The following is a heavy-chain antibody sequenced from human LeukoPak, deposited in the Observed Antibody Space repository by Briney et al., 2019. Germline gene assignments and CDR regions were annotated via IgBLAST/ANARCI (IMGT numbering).Heavy chain of an antibody. Sequence: PSETLSLTCTVPGGSISTSYYWSWIRQPPGKGLEWLGYIYHSGNTNYSPSLKSRVTISVDPSNNQFSLKLNSVTAADTALYYCAGTPIASTGTLFYWGLGTLVTVSS. CDR2: IYHSGNT. V-gene: IGHV4-59*01. CDR1: GGSISTSYY. J-gene: IGHJ4*02. CDR3: AGTPIASTGTLFY. D-gene: IGHD6-13*01.